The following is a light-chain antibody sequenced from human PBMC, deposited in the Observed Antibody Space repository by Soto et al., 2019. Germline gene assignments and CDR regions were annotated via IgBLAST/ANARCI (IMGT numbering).Light chain of an antibody. CDR1: QSVNIN. V-gene: IGKV3-15*01. J-gene: IGKJ4*01. Sequence: IVMTQSPSTLSVSPGERATLSCRASQSVNINLAWYQQKPGQAPRLLLYGTSTRATGVPARFSGSGSGTEFTLTISNLQSEDFAVYYCQQYNDWPPLTFGGGTKVDIK. CDR3: QQYNDWPPLT. CDR2: GTS.